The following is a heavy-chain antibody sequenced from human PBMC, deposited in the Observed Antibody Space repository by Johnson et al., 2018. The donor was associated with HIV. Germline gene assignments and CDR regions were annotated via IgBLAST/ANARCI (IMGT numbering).Heavy chain of an antibody. CDR1: GFTFSSYA. CDR3: ARGDYDILTGYAFDI. CDR2: ISYDGSNK. D-gene: IGHD3-9*01. J-gene: IGHJ3*02. Sequence: QVQLVESGGGVVQPGRSLRLSCAASGFTFSSYAMHWVRQAPGKGLEWVAVISYDGSNKYYADSVKGRFTISRDNSKNTLNLQMNSLRAEDTAVYYCARGDYDILTGYAFDIWGQGTMVTVSS. V-gene: IGHV3-30-3*01.